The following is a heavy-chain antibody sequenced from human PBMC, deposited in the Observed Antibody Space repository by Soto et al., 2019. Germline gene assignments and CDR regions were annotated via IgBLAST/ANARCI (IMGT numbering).Heavy chain of an antibody. CDR3: ARDRVVRGAHYGMDV. Sequence: QVQLVESGGGVVQPGRSLRLSCAASGFTFSSYGMHWVRQAPGKGLEWVAVIWYDGSNKYYADSVKGRFTISRDNSKNTLYLQMNSLRAEDTAVYYCARDRVVRGAHYGMDVWGQGTTVTVSS. J-gene: IGHJ6*02. CDR1: GFTFSSYG. D-gene: IGHD3-10*01. CDR2: IWYDGSNK. V-gene: IGHV3-33*01.